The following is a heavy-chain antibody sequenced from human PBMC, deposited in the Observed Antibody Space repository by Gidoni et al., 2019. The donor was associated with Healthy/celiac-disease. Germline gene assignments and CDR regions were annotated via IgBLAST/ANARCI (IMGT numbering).Heavy chain of an antibody. V-gene: IGHV3-48*02. J-gene: IGHJ4*02. CDR2: ISSSSSTI. D-gene: IGHD3-22*01. Sequence: VRQAPGKGLEWVSYISSSSSTIYYADSVKGRFTISRDNAKNSLYLQMNSLRDEDTAVYYCARESGYYDSSGLYWGQGTLVTVSS. CDR3: ARESGYYDSSGLY.